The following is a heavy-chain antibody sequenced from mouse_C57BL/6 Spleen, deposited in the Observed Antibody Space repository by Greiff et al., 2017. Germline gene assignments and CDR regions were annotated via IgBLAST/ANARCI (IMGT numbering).Heavy chain of an antibody. Sequence: QVQLQQPGAELVKPGASVKLSCKASGYTFTSYWMHWVKQRPGQGLEWIGMIHPNSGSTNYNEKFKSKATLTVDKTSSTAYMQLSSLTSEESAVYYCARAGAVLGPCAYRGQETLVTVSA. CDR1: GYTFTSYW. V-gene: IGHV1-64*01. J-gene: IGHJ3*01. CDR2: IHPNSGST. CDR3: ARAGAVLGPCAY. D-gene: IGHD1-1*01.